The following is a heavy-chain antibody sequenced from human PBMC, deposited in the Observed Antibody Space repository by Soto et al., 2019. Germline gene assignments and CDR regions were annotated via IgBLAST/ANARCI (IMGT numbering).Heavy chain of an antibody. CDR2: IYYSGST. J-gene: IGHJ4*02. D-gene: IGHD3-22*01. CDR1: GGSISSYY. V-gene: IGHV4-59*01. CDR3: ASERWYYSDTTGYYPDY. Sequence: SETLSLTCTVSGGSISSYYWSWILQRPGKGLEWIGYIYYSGSTNYNPSLKSRVTISVDTSNNQFSLRLTSVTAADPAVYYCASERWYYSDTTGYYPDYWGQGTLVTVSS.